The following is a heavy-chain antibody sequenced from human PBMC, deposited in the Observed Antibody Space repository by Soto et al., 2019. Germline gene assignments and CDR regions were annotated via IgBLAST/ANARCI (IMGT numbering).Heavy chain of an antibody. J-gene: IGHJ6*02. CDR1: GGSISSGGYY. Sequence: QVQLQESGPGLVKPSQTLSPTCTVSGGSISSGGYYWSWIRQHPGKGLEWIGYIYYSGSTYYNPSLKSRVTISVDTSKNQFSLKLSSVTAADTAVYYCARDLRYGDYESYGMDVWGQGTTVTVSS. CDR2: IYYSGST. CDR3: ARDLRYGDYESYGMDV. D-gene: IGHD4-17*01. V-gene: IGHV4-31*03.